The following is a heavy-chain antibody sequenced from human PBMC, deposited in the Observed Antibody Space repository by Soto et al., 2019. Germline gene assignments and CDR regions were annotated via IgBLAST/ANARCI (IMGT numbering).Heavy chain of an antibody. Sequence: ASVKVSCKASGYTFTSYDINWVRQASGQGLEWMGWMNPNSGNTGYAQKFQGRVTMTRNTSISTAYMELSSLRSEDTAVYYCARGRAPRGGLWLGEGYSYAMDVLGQGPTVMGSS. J-gene: IGHJ6*02. CDR3: ARGRAPRGGLWLGEGYSYAMDV. CDR2: MNPNSGNT. V-gene: IGHV1-8*01. D-gene: IGHD3-10*01. CDR1: GYTFTSYD.